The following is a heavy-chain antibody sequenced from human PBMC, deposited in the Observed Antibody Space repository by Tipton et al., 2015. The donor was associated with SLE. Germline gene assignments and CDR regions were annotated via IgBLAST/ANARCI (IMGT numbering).Heavy chain of an antibody. V-gene: IGHV3-20*04. Sequence: SLRLSCAASGFTFDDYGISWVRQAPGKGLEWVSGINWNGGSTGYADSVKGRFTISRDNAKNSLYLQMNSLRAEDTALYYCARAPAAIAYYYYMDVWGKGTTVTVSS. CDR2: INWNGGST. CDR3: ARAPAAIAYYYYMDV. CDR1: GFTFDDYG. D-gene: IGHD2-2*01. J-gene: IGHJ6*03.